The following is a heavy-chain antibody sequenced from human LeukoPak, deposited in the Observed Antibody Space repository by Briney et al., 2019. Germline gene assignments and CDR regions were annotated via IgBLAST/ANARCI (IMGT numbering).Heavy chain of an antibody. CDR1: GFTFSDYY. V-gene: IGHV3-11*05. CDR3: ARDSGYSGYSDY. J-gene: IGHJ4*02. CDR2: ISSSSSYT. D-gene: IGHD5-12*01. Sequence: PGGSLRLSCAASGFTFSDYYMSWIRQAPGKGLEWVSYISSSSSYTDYADSVKGRFTISRDNAKNSLNLQMNSLRAEDTAVYYRARDSGYSGYSDYWGQGTLVTVSS.